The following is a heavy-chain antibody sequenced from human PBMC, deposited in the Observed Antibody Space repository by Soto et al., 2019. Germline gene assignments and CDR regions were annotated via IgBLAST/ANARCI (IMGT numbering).Heavy chain of an antibody. J-gene: IGHJ6*02. CDR3: ARSLVPAAIYYYYYYGMDV. CDR1: GYTFTSYD. Sequence: GASVKVSCKASGYTFTSYDINWVRQATGQGLEWMGWMNPNSGNTGYAQKFQGRVTMTRNTSISTAYMELSSLRSEDTAVYYCARSLVPAAIYYYYYYGMDVWGQGTTVTVSS. CDR2: MNPNSGNT. V-gene: IGHV1-8*01. D-gene: IGHD2-2*01.